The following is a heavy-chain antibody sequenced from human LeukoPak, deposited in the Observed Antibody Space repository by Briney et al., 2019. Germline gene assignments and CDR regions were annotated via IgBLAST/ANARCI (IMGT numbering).Heavy chain of an antibody. CDR3: ARGAWATRLAS. V-gene: IGHV4-34*01. D-gene: IGHD2-15*01. CDR1: GESLNSYY. CDR2: IYESGTT. Sequence: SETLSLTCAAYGESLNSYYWSWVRQPPGEGLEWIGEIYESGTTKYNPSLKSRVAISMVPSKQQFSLRLSSVTAADTAVYYCARGAWATRLASWGLGTPVIVSS. J-gene: IGHJ4*02.